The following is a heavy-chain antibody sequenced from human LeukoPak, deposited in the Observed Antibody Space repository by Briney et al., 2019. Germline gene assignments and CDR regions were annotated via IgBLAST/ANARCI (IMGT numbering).Heavy chain of an antibody. CDR1: GFTFSSYA. CDR2: IHGSGGSR. J-gene: IGHJ4*02. D-gene: IGHD3-9*01. CDR3: AKTQQGPYYDIFTGIFDY. Sequence: PGGSLRLSCAASGFTFSSYARSWVRQAPGKGLEWVAPIHGSGGSRYYADSVRGRFTISRDNSKNTLYLQMNSLRAEDTAVYYCAKTQQGPYYDIFTGIFDYWGQGTLVTVSS. V-gene: IGHV3-23*01.